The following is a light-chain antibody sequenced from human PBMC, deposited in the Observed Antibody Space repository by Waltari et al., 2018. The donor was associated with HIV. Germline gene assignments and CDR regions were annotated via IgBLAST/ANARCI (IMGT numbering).Light chain of an antibody. CDR2: DAS. V-gene: IGKV3-11*01. Sequence: EIVLTQSPATLPLSPGERATLSCRDSQSVSSYLAWYQQKPGQAPRLLIYDASNRATGIPARFSGSGSGTDFTLTISSLEPEDFAVYYCQQRSNWPPWTFGQGTKVEIK. CDR3: QQRSNWPPWT. CDR1: QSVSSY. J-gene: IGKJ1*01.